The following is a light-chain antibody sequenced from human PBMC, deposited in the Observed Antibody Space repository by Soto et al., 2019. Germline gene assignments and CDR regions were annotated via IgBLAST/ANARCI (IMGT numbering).Light chain of an antibody. CDR2: RNN. CDR1: SSNIGSNY. Sequence: QSVLTQPPSASGTPGQRVTISCSGSSSNIGSNYVYWYQQLPGTAPKLLIYRNNQRPSRLPDRFSGSKSGTSASLAISGLWSEDEADYYCAAWDDSLSGLHVVFGGGTKLTVL. CDR3: AAWDDSLSGLHVV. V-gene: IGLV1-47*03. J-gene: IGLJ2*01.